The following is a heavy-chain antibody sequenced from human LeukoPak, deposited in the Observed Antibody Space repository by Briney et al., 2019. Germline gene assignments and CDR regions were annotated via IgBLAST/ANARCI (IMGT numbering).Heavy chain of an antibody. CDR1: GFTFSSYA. CDR2: ISGSGGST. J-gene: IGHJ4*02. Sequence: GGSLRLSCAASGFTFSSYAMSWVRQAPGKGLEWVSAISGSGGSTYYADSVKGRFTISRDNSKNTLYLQMNSLGAEDTAVYYCANSLRYFDWLPSPKGSFDYWGQGTLVTVSS. D-gene: IGHD3-9*01. CDR3: ANSLRYFDWLPSPKGSFDY. V-gene: IGHV3-23*01.